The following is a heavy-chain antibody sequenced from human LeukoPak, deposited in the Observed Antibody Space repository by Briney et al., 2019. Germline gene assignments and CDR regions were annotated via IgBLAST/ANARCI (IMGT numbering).Heavy chain of an antibody. J-gene: IGHJ5*02. CDR1: GGTFSSYA. Sequence: ASVKVSCKASGGTFSSYAISWVRQAPGQGLEWMGGIIPIFGTANYAQKFQGRVTITADKSTSTAYMELSSLRSEDTAVYYCAPPPYYYEANGYSVAWGQGTLVTVSS. V-gene: IGHV1-69*06. CDR3: APPPYYYEANGYSVA. D-gene: IGHD3-22*01. CDR2: IIPIFGTA.